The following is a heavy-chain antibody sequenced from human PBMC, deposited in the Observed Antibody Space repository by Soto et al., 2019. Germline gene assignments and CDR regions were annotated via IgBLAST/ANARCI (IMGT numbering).Heavy chain of an antibody. D-gene: IGHD2-15*01. V-gene: IGHV3-30-3*01. CDR3: ARGDREDILVVVGARPGEYGIDI. J-gene: IGHJ6*02. CDR2: IAYDGSNA. CDR1: GFTFRNHA. Sequence: QVQLVESGGGVVQPGGSLRLSCAASGFTFRNHAMHWVRQAPGKGLECLAVIAYDGSNAFYRDSVKVRFTISRDNSKNTLYLHMNSLRPEDTGVYYCARGDREDILVVVGARPGEYGIDIWGQGTTVTVSS.